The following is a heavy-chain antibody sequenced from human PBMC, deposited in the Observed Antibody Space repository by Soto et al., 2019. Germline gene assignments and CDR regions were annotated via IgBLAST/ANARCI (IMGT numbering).Heavy chain of an antibody. CDR2: ISDDGNNK. V-gene: IGHV3-30*04. D-gene: IGHD3-22*01. J-gene: IGHJ4*02. CDR1: GFTFSYYP. Sequence: QVQLVESGGGVVLPGRSLRLSCEASGFTFSYYPIHWVRQAPGKGLDWVAVISDDGNNKYYADSVKGRFTISRDNSRNTLYLQMDSLRPEDTAVYYCARDWDYSDSSGELEYWGQGTLVTVSS. CDR3: ARDWDYSDSSGELEY.